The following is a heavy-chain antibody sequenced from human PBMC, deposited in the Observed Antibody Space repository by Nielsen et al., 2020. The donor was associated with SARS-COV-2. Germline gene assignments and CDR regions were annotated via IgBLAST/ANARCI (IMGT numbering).Heavy chain of an antibody. V-gene: IGHV4-39*01. D-gene: IGHD1-1*01. CDR2: IYYSGGT. CDR1: GGSISSSSYY. Sequence: SETLSLTCTASGGSISSSSYYWGWIRQPPGKGLEWIGSIYYSGGTYYNPSLKSRVTISVDTSKNQFSLKLSSVTAADTAVYYCARGRGTTGTTDFYYYGMDVWGQGTTVTVSS. J-gene: IGHJ6*02. CDR3: ARGRGTTGTTDFYYYGMDV.